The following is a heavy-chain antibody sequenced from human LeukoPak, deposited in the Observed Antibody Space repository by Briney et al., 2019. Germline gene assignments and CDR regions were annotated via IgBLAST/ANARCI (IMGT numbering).Heavy chain of an antibody. CDR3: ARHVSYGYGLEV. J-gene: IGHJ4*02. CDR1: GGSISSYY. Sequence: SETLSLTCTVSGGSISSYYWSWIRQPPGKGLEWIGYIYYSGSTNYNPSLKSRVTVSVDTSKNQFSLKLSSVTAADTAVYYCARHVSYGYGLEVWGQGTLVTVSS. CDR2: IYYSGST. V-gene: IGHV4-59*08. D-gene: IGHD5-18*01.